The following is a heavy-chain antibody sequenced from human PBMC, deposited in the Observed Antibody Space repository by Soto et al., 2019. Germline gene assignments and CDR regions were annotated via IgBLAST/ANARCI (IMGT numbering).Heavy chain of an antibody. CDR2: IYYSGST. Sequence: PSETLSLTCTVSGGSISSYYWSWIRQPPGKGLEWIGYIYYSGSTNYNPSLKSRVTISVDTSKNQFSLKLSSVTAADTAVYYCARTLRYFDGAAFDYWGQGTLVTVSS. D-gene: IGHD3-9*01. V-gene: IGHV4-59*01. CDR3: ARTLRYFDGAAFDY. CDR1: GGSISSYY. J-gene: IGHJ4*02.